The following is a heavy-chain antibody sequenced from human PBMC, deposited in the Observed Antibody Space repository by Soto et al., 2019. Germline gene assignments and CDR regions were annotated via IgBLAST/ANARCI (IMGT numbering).Heavy chain of an antibody. CDR2: ISPSGDSP. CDR3: TVRGPFSVSGVTTTLDS. CDR1: GFPFSSYG. Sequence: EAQLLQSGGGWIQPGGSLRLFCAVSGFPFSSYGMIWVRQAPGKGLEWVSRISPSGDSPAYADFVEGRFTVYRDSSKNTLSLLMNVLRADETALYDCTVRGPFSVSGVTTTLDSWGQGTPITVSS. V-gene: IGHV3-23*01. D-gene: IGHD3-3*02. J-gene: IGHJ4*02.